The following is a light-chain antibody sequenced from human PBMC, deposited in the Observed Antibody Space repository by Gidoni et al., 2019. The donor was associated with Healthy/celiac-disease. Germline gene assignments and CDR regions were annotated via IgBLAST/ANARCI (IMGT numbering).Light chain of an antibody. CDR3: AAWDDSLSGPVV. J-gene: IGLJ2*01. CDR1: SSNIGSNY. CDR2: RNK. Sequence: QSVLPQPPSASGTPGQRVTISCSGSSSNIGSNYVYWYQQLPGTAPQLLIYRNKQRPSGVPDRFSGSKSGTSASLAISGLRSEDEADYYCAAWDDSLSGPVVFGGGTKLTVL. V-gene: IGLV1-47*01.